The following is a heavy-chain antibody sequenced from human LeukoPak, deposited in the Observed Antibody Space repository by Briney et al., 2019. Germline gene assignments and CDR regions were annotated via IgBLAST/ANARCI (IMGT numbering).Heavy chain of an antibody. Sequence: ASVKVSCKASGYIFTGYYIYWVRQAPGQGLEWMGWINPNSGGTKYAQNFQGRVTMTRDTSSSTAHMELSRLRSDDTAVYYCARGDCSVSGCHGGNWFDPWGQGTLVTVSS. CDR3: ARGDCSVSGCHGGNWFDP. CDR2: INPNSGGT. J-gene: IGHJ5*02. CDR1: GYIFTGYY. D-gene: IGHD2-15*01. V-gene: IGHV1-2*02.